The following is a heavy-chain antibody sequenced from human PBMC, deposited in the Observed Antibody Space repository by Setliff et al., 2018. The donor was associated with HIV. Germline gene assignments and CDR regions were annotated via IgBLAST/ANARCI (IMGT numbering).Heavy chain of an antibody. D-gene: IGHD6-13*01. CDR3: ARDGYSSSWYVISGSFDY. Sequence: SETLSLTCIVSGGSISSSSYYWGWIRQPPGKGLEWIGTVYYSGSTYYNPSLKSRVTISVDTSENQFSLKLSSVTAADTAVYYCARDGYSSSWYVISGSFDYWGQGILVT. J-gene: IGHJ4*02. V-gene: IGHV4-39*07. CDR1: GGSISSSSYY. CDR2: VYYSGST.